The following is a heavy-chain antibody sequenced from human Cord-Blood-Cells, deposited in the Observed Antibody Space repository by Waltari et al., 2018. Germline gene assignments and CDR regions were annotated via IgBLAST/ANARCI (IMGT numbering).Heavy chain of an antibody. D-gene: IGHD6-6*01. CDR2: INPNSGGT. CDR1: GYTFTGYY. J-gene: IGHJ4*02. Sequence: QVQLVQSGAEVKKPGASVKVSCKASGYTFTGYYMHWVRQGPGQGLEWRGWINPNSGGTNYAQKLQGRVTMTRDTSISTAYMELSRLRSDDTAVYYCARGHPYSSSFDYGGQGTLVTVSS. CDR3: ARGHPYSSSFDY. V-gene: IGHV1-2*02.